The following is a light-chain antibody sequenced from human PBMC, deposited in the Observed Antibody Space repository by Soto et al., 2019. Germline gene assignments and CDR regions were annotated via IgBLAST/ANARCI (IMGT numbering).Light chain of an antibody. Sequence: EIVMTQSPATLSVSPGERATLSCRASQSVSSNLAWYQQKPGQAPRLLIYGASTRATGIPARFSGSGSGTEFTLTISSLQYEDFAVYYCQQYNNWLSWTFGQGTKGEIK. CDR1: QSVSSN. CDR2: GAS. J-gene: IGKJ1*01. CDR3: QQYNNWLSWT. V-gene: IGKV3-15*01.